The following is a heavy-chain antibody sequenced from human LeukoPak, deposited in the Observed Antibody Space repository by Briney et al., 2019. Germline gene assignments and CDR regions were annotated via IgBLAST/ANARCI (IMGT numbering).Heavy chain of an antibody. D-gene: IGHD7-27*01. J-gene: IGHJ4*02. CDR1: GFTFSSFS. Sequence: GGSLRLSCAASGFTFSSFSMNWVRQAPGKGLEWVSSISSSSYYIYYADSVKGRFTISRDNAKNSLYLQMNSLRAEDTAVYYCARDRTGEPDYWGQGTLVTVSS. V-gene: IGHV3-21*01. CDR3: ARDRTGEPDY. CDR2: ISSSSYYI.